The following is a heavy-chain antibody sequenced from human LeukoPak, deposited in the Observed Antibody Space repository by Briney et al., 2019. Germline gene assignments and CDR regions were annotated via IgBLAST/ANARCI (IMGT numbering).Heavy chain of an antibody. J-gene: IGHJ4*02. V-gene: IGHV4-59*12. CDR1: GGSISSYY. D-gene: IGHD5-24*01. CDR3: ARGVRWLQLSYFDY. CDR2: IYYSGST. Sequence: SETLSLTCTVSGGSISSYYWSWIRQPPGKGLEWIGYIYYSGSTNYNPSLKSRVTISVDTSKNQFPLKLSSVTAADTAVYYCARGVRWLQLSYFDYWGQGTLVTVSS.